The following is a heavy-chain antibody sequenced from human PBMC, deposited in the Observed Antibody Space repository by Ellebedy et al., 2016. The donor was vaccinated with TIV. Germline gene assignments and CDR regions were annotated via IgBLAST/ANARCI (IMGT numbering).Heavy chain of an antibody. V-gene: IGHV1-18*01. Sequence: ASVKVSCKASGYSFTTNGISWVRQAPGQGLEWMGWISTHSGDTNYAQKVQGRVTMTTDTSTSTAYMELRSLRLDDTAVYYCATYAAPYWGRGTLVTVSS. D-gene: IGHD2-2*01. CDR2: ISTHSGDT. J-gene: IGHJ4*02. CDR3: ATYAAPY. CDR1: GYSFTTNG.